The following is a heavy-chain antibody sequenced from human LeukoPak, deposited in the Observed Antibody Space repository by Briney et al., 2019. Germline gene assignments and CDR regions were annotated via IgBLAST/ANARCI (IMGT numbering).Heavy chain of an antibody. CDR2: INPNSGGT. Sequence: ASVKVSCKASGYTFTGYYMHWVRQAPGQGLEWMGWINPNSGGTNYAQKFQGRVTMTRDTSISTAYMELSRLRSDDTAVYYCARAIGYCSSTSCYLGYMDVWGKGTTVTISS. V-gene: IGHV1-2*02. J-gene: IGHJ6*03. CDR1: GYTFTGYY. D-gene: IGHD2-2*01. CDR3: ARAIGYCSSTSCYLGYMDV.